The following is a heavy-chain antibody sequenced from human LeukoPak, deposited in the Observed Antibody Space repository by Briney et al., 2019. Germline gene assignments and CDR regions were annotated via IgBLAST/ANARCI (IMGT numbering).Heavy chain of an antibody. Sequence: ASVKVSCKASGYTFTGYYMHWVRQAPGQGLEWMGWINPNSGGTNYAQKFQGRVTMTRDTSISTAYVELSRLRSDDTAVYYCARSRYSGEPQALDYWGQGTLVTVSS. CDR3: ARSRYSGEPQALDY. J-gene: IGHJ4*02. D-gene: IGHD3-10*01. CDR1: GYTFTGYY. V-gene: IGHV1-2*02. CDR2: INPNSGGT.